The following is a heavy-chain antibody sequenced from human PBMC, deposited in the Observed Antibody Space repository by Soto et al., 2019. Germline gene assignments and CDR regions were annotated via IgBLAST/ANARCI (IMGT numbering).Heavy chain of an antibody. D-gene: IGHD2-2*02. CDR2: INSDGSST. CDR3: ARGDCSSGSCYILGY. V-gene: IGHV3-74*01. CDR1: GFTFSTYW. Sequence: EVQLVESGGGLAQPGGSLRLSCAASGFTFSTYWMHWVRQAPGKGLVWVSRINSDGSSTSYADSVKGRFTISRDNAKNTLELQMTSLRAEDTAVYYCARGDCSSGSCYILGYWGQGTLVTVSS. J-gene: IGHJ4*02.